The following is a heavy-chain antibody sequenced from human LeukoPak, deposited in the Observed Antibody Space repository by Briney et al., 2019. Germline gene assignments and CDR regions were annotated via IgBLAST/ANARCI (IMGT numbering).Heavy chain of an antibody. D-gene: IGHD3-10*01. CDR2: ISSSSSTI. CDR1: GFTLSSYE. CDR3: AKNAVLLWFGDPHLYFDY. V-gene: IGHV3-48*03. J-gene: IGHJ4*02. Sequence: GGSLRLSCAASGFTLSSYEMNWVRQAPGKGLEWVSYISSSSSTIYYADSVKGRFTISRDNAKNSLYLQMNSLRAEDTAVYYCAKNAVLLWFGDPHLYFDYWGQGTLVTVSS.